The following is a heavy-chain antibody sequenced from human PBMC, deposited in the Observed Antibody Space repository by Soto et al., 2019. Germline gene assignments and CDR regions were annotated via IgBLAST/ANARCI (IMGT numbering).Heavy chain of an antibody. D-gene: IGHD3-10*01. CDR3: AKGGRMVRGDYFDY. Sequence: QVQLVESGGGVVQPGRSLRLSCAASGFTFSSYGMHWARQAPGKGLEWVAVISYDGSNKYYADSVKGRFTISRDNSKNTLYLQMNSLRAEDTAVYYCAKGGRMVRGDYFDYWGQGTLVTVSS. CDR1: GFTFSSYG. J-gene: IGHJ4*02. CDR2: ISYDGSNK. V-gene: IGHV3-30*18.